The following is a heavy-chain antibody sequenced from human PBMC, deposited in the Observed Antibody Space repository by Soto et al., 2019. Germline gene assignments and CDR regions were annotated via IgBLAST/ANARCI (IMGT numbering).Heavy chain of an antibody. CDR2: LSGGGDRT. CDR1: GFTFINYA. J-gene: IGHJ2*01. CDR3: ARKVLGSTSRPDWWYFDL. Sequence: EAQLLESGGGLVQPGGSLRLSCVGSGFTFINYAMNWFRQTPGKGLEWVSTLSGGGDRTFDADTVKGRFTISRDNSKNTVNLQMNSLRADDTAVYYCARKVLGSTSRPDWWYFDLWGRGTLVTVSS. V-gene: IGHV3-23*01. D-gene: IGHD2-2*01.